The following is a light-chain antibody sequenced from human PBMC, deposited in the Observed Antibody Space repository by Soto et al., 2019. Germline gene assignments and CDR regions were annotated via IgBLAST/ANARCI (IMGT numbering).Light chain of an antibody. V-gene: IGKV1-5*03. J-gene: IGKJ1*01. Sequence: DIQMTQSPSTLSASVGDRVTITCRASQTLSDYLAWYQQKPGKAPKFLIYMVSTLERGVPSRFSGAGSGTEFSLTISSLQPDDFATYYCQQYKSYPWTFGQGTKVEIK. CDR2: MVS. CDR1: QTLSDY. CDR3: QQYKSYPWT.